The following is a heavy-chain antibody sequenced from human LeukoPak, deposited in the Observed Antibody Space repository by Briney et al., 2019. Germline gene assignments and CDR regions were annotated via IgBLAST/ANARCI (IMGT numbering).Heavy chain of an antibody. CDR1: GGSISSSN. J-gene: IGHJ4*02. CDR2: ISGSGGST. CDR3: AKDPGED. V-gene: IGHV3-23*01. Sequence: ETLSLTCAVSGGSISSSNWWSWVRQAPGKGLEWVSAISGSGGSTYYADSVKGRFTISRDNSKNTLYLQMNSLRAEDTAVYYCAKDPGEDWGQGTLVTVSS.